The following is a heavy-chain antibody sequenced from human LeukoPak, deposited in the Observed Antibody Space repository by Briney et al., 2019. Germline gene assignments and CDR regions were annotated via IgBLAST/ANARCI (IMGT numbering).Heavy chain of an antibody. D-gene: IGHD2-2*01. CDR1: GYTLSSYG. V-gene: IGHV1-18*01. Sequence: ASVKVSCKPSGYTLSSYGISGVRQAAGQGLEWMGWISAYNGNTNHAQKFQGRVTMTTDTSTSTAYIELRTLRSDDTAVYYCAREYCSSTSCSGVDYWGQGTLVTVSS. CDR3: AREYCSSTSCSGVDY. CDR2: ISAYNGNT. J-gene: IGHJ4*02.